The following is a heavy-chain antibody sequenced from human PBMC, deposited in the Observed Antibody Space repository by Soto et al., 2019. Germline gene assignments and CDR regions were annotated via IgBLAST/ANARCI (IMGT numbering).Heavy chain of an antibody. J-gene: IGHJ6*02. CDR3: ARGTGSGMDV. CDR2: INAGNGNT. Sequence: QVQLVQSGAEEKKPGASVKVSCKASGYTFTSYAMHWVRQAPGQRLEWMGWINAGNGNTKYSQKFQGRVTITRDTSASTADMELSSLRSEDTAVYYCARGTGSGMDVWGPGTTVTVSS. CDR1: GYTFTSYA. D-gene: IGHD3-10*01. V-gene: IGHV1-3*05.